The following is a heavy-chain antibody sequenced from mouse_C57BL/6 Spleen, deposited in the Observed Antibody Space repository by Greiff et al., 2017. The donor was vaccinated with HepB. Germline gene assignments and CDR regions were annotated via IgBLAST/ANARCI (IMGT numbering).Heavy chain of an antibody. V-gene: IGHV1-61*01. J-gene: IGHJ1*03. CDR3: ARGKYFDV. Sequence: QVHVKQPGAELVRPGSSVKLSCKASGYTFTSYWMDWVKQRPGQGLEWIGNIYPSDSETHYNQKFKDKATLTVDKSSSTAYMQLSSLTSEDSAVYYCARGKYFDVWGTGTTVTVSS. CDR2: IYPSDSET. CDR1: GYTFTSYW.